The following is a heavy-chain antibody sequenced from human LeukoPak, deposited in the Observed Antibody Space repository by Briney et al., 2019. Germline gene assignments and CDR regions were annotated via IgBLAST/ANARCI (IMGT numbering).Heavy chain of an antibody. Sequence: PGGSLRLSCAASGFTFRNYYMTWVRQAPGKGLEWVSSISSSGSSTYYADSLKGRFTISRDNANNSLYLQMNSLKTDDTAVYFCARGGALYGGRPDASDIWGQGTMVTVSS. J-gene: IGHJ3*02. D-gene: IGHD4-23*01. CDR1: GFTFRNYY. V-gene: IGHV3-21*01. CDR2: ISSSGSST. CDR3: ARGGALYGGRPDASDI.